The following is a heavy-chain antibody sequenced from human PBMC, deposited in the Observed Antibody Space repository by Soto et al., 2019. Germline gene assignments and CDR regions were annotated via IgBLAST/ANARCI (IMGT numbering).Heavy chain of an antibody. D-gene: IGHD2-15*01. V-gene: IGHV2-5*02. CDR1: GFSLSTSGVG. CDR3: ALRRGYCSGGSCDSIWFDP. CDR2: IYWDDDK. Sequence: QITLKESGPTLVKPTQTLTLTCTFSGFSLSTSGVGVGWIRQPPGKALEWLALIYWDDDKRYSPSLKSRLTFTMDTSKSQVVLTMTIMDPVDTATYYCALRRGYCSGGSCDSIWFDPWGQGTLVTVSS. J-gene: IGHJ5*02.